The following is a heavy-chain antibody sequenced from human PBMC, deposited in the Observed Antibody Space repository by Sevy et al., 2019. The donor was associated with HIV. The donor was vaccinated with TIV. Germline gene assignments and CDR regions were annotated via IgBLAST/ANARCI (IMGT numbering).Heavy chain of an antibody. CDR3: TNNGGYCIDGGCGEYFDS. CDR2: IKSKSEGGTR. V-gene: IGHV3-15*01. Sequence: GGSLRLSCGASGFTFSNAWMTWVRQAPGKGLEWVGRIKSKSEGGTRDYAAPVKGSFTIARDDSKNTLYLQMNSLKSDDTAVYYCTNNGGYCIDGGCGEYFDSWGQGTLVTVSS. CDR1: GFTFSNAW. J-gene: IGHJ4*02. D-gene: IGHD2-8*01.